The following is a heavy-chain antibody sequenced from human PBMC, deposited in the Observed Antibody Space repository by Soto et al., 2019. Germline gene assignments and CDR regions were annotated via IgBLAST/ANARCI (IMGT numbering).Heavy chain of an antibody. CDR1: GYTFTSYG. Sequence: ASVKVSCKASGYTFTSYGISWVRQAPGQGLEWMGWISAYNGNTNYAQKLQGRVTMTTDTSTSTAYMELRSLRSDDTAVYYCARVAAADYYYYGMDVWGQGTTVTVSS. V-gene: IGHV1-18*04. J-gene: IGHJ6*02. CDR3: ARVAAADYYYYGMDV. CDR2: ISAYNGNT. D-gene: IGHD6-13*01.